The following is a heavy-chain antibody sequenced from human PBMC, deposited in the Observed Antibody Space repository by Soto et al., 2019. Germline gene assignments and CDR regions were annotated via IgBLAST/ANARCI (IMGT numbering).Heavy chain of an antibody. V-gene: IGHV3-23*01. CDR2: ISENGGSRGGT. CDR1: GFTFSNSA. J-gene: IGHJ3*02. D-gene: IGHD2-21*01. Sequence: EGHLLESGGGLVQPGGALRLSCTASGFTFSNSAMIWVRQAPGQGLEWVASISENGGSRGGTYYADSVKGRFTISRNNSKSPLYLQVDSLTGADTAVYYCASAKAVVVAALGIWGQGTMVTVSS. CDR3: ASAKAVVVAALGI.